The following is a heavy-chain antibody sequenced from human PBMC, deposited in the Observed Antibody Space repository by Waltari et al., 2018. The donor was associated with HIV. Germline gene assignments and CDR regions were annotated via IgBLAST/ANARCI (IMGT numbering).Heavy chain of an antibody. CDR1: GFRFSDYG. CDR3: AKGITVTTIGYFDY. J-gene: IGHJ4*02. Sequence: QVQLVESGGGVVQPGRSLRLSCAAAGFRFSDYGVHGVRKAPDKGLECVAVISYDGSYKYYADSVKGRFSISRDNSKNTLYLQMNSLRTEDTAVYYCAKGITVTTIGYFDYWGQGTLINVSS. D-gene: IGHD4-17*01. V-gene: IGHV3-30*18. CDR2: ISYDGSYK.